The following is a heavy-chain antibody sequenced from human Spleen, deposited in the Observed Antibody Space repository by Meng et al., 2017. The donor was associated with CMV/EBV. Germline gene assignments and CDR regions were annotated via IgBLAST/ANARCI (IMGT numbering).Heavy chain of an antibody. CDR3: LPEGCGGDCYSFDY. Sequence: GGSLRLSCAASGFTFSSYGMHWVRQAPGKGLEWVAFIRYDGSNKYYADSVKGRFTISRDNSKNTLSLQMNSLRADDTAVYYCLPEGCGGDCYSFDYWGQGTLVTVSS. J-gene: IGHJ4*02. CDR2: IRYDGSNK. CDR1: GFTFSSYG. D-gene: IGHD2-21*01. V-gene: IGHV3-30*02.